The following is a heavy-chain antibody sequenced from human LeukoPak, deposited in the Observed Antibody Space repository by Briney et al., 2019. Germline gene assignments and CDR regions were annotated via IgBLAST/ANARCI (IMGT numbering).Heavy chain of an antibody. Sequence: PSETLSLTCTVSGGSISSYYWSWIRQPPGKGLEWIGYTYYSGSTNYNPSLKSRVTISVDTSKNQFSLKLSSVTAADTAVYYCARDPRGAYYFDYWGQGTLVTVSS. J-gene: IGHJ4*02. V-gene: IGHV4-59*01. D-gene: IGHD3-10*01. CDR3: ARDPRGAYYFDY. CDR1: GGSISSYY. CDR2: TYYSGST.